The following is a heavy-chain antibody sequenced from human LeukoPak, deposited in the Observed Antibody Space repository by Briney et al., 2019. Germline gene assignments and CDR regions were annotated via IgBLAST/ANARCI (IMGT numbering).Heavy chain of an antibody. Sequence: PSETLSLTCTVSGGSISSYYWSWIRQPPGKGLEWIGYIYYSGSTNYNPSLKSRVTISVDTSKNQFSLKVNSVTAADTAVYYCARGYDSGSQAYFYYMDVWGKGTTVTISS. J-gene: IGHJ6*03. CDR1: GGSISSYY. V-gene: IGHV4-59*01. CDR3: ARGYDSGSQAYFYYMDV. D-gene: IGHD3-10*01. CDR2: IYYSGST.